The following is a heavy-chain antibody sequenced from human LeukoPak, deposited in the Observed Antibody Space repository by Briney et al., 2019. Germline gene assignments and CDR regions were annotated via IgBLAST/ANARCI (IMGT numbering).Heavy chain of an antibody. CDR2: INHNGNVN. V-gene: IGHV3-7*03. J-gene: IGHJ6*02. CDR3: ARGGGLDV. CDR1: GFTFGSYW. D-gene: IGHD3-16*01. Sequence: GGSLRLSCAASGFTFGSYWMNWAGQAPGRGLEWVASINHNGNVNYYVDSVKGRFTISRDNAKNSLYLQMSNLRAEDTAVYFCARGGGLDVWGQGATVTVSS.